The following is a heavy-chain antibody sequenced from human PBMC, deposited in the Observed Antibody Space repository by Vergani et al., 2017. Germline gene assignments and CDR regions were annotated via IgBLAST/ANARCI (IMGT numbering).Heavy chain of an antibody. CDR3: VRELLPRNNWFDP. V-gene: IGHV4-39*07. D-gene: IGHD1-26*01. CDR1: GGSISSSSYY. Sequence: QLQLQESGPGLVKPSETLSLTCTVSGGSISSSSYYWGWIRQPPGKGLEWIGSIYYSGSTYYNPSLKSRVTISVDTSKNQFFLKLSSVTAADTAVYYCVRELLPRNNWFDPWGQGTLVTVSS. CDR2: IYYSGST. J-gene: IGHJ5*02.